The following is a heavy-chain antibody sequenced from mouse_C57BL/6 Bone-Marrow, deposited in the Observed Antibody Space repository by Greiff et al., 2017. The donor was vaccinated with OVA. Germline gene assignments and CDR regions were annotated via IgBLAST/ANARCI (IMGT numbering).Heavy chain of an antibody. D-gene: IGHD1-1*01. CDR1: GFNITDDY. V-gene: IGHV14-4*01. CDR3: IPYYGSSPWYFDY. CDR2: IDPENGDT. Sequence: VQLQQSGAELVRPGASVKLSCTASGFNITDDYMHWVKQRPEQGLEWIGWIDPENGDTEYASKFQGKATITADTSSNTAYLQLSSLTSEDTAVYYCIPYYGSSPWYFDYWGQGTTLTVSS. J-gene: IGHJ2*01.